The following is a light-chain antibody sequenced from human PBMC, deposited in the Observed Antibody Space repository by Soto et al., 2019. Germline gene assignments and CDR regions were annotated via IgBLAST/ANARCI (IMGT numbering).Light chain of an antibody. CDR3: QHYTNWPLT. CDR1: HSVSSR. J-gene: IGKJ4*01. CDR2: GAS. V-gene: IGKV3-15*01. Sequence: EIVMTQSPATLSVSPGERATLSCRASHSVSSRLAWYQQKPGPAPRLLIYGASTRATGLPARFSGSGSGTEFTLTISSLQSEDFAVYYCQHYTNWPLTFGGGTKVEIK.